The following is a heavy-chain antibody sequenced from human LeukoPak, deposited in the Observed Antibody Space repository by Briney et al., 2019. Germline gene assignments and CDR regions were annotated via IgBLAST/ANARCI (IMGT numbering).Heavy chain of an antibody. J-gene: IGHJ4*02. CDR1: GGTFSSSA. CDR3: ARVVKYRSGPLTDLLPYYFDY. CDR2: INAGNGNT. D-gene: IGHD6-19*01. Sequence: ASVKVSCKASGGTFSSSAMHWVRQAPGQRLEWMGWINAGNGNTKYSQEFQGRVTITRDTSASTAYMELSSLRSEDMAVYYCARVVKYRSGPLTDLLPYYFDYWGQGTLVTVSS. V-gene: IGHV1-3*03.